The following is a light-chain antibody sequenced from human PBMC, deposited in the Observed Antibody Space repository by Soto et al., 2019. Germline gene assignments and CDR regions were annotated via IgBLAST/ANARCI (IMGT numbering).Light chain of an antibody. J-gene: IGKJ1*01. CDR1: QSVYTF. CDR2: DAS. Sequence: DIVLTQSPVTLSLSPGETATLSCRASQSVYTFLAWYQQRPGQVPRLLIYDASNRATDIPARFSGSGSGTDLTLTISSLELEDFAVYYCQQRRNWPWTFGQGTKLEVK. CDR3: QQRRNWPWT. V-gene: IGKV3-11*01.